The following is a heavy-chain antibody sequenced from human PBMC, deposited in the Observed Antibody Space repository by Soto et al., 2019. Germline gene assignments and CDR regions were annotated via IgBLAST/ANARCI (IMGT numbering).Heavy chain of an antibody. Sequence: PGGSLRLSCAASGFTFSSYAIHWVRQAPGKGLEWVAVISYDGSNKYYADSVKGRFTISRDNSKNTLYLQMNSLRAEDTAVYYRARDFYSGSYTLPEFDPWGQGTLVTVSS. D-gene: IGHD1-26*01. CDR1: GFTFSSYA. V-gene: IGHV3-30-3*01. CDR2: ISYDGSNK. CDR3: ARDFYSGSYTLPEFDP. J-gene: IGHJ5*02.